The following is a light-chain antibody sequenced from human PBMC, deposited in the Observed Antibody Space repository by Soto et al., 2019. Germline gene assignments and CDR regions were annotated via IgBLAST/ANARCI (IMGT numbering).Light chain of an antibody. Sequence: QSALTQPPSASGSPGQSVTISCTGTSSDVGAYNLVSWYQQHPGKAPKLMIYEVSKRPSGVPDRFSGSKSGNTASLTVSGLQADDEADYFCSSHAGGYHWGVFGGGTKLTVL. CDR2: EVS. CDR1: SSDVGAYNL. J-gene: IGLJ3*02. V-gene: IGLV2-8*01. CDR3: SSHAGGYHWGV.